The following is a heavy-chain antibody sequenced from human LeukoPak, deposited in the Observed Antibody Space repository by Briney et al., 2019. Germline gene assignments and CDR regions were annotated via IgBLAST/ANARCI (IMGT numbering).Heavy chain of an antibody. CDR3: ARDRVGSGWPRPYYFEV. Sequence: GASVKVSCKASGHTLTGYYLHWVRQAPGQGLEWMGWISPNTGATHSAQKFQGRITMTRDSSISTAYMDLSRLRSDDTAVYYCARDRVGSGWPRPYYFEVWGQGTLVTVSS. D-gene: IGHD6-19*01. V-gene: IGHV1-2*02. CDR2: ISPNTGAT. CDR1: GHTLTGYY. J-gene: IGHJ4*02.